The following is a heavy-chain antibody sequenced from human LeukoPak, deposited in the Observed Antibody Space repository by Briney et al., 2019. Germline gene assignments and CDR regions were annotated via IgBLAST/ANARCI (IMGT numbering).Heavy chain of an antibody. Sequence: PGGSLRLSCAASGFTFSSHAMHWVRQAPGKGLQYVSGISTNGGRTYYGDSVKDRFTISRDNSKNTLYLQMNSLRVEYTAVYFCTLPTLGYWGREPWSPSPQ. CDR3: TLPTLGY. V-gene: IGHV3-64D*08. CDR2: ISTNGGRT. D-gene: IGHD2-15*01. CDR1: GFTFSSHA. J-gene: IGHJ4*02.